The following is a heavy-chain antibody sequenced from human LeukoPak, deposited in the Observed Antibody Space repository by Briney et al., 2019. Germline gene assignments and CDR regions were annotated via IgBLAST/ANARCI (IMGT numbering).Heavy chain of an antibody. V-gene: IGHV3-21*01. J-gene: IGHJ4*02. Sequence: GGSLRLSCAASGFTFSSYSMNWVRQAPGKGLEWVSSISSSSSYIYYADSVKGRFTISRDNAKNSLYLQMNSLRAEDTAVYYCARDLDKDIVVVPAAIRTGTFDYWGQGTLVTVSS. CDR3: ARDLDKDIVVVPAAIRTGTFDY. CDR2: ISSSSSYI. CDR1: GFTFSSYS. D-gene: IGHD2-2*02.